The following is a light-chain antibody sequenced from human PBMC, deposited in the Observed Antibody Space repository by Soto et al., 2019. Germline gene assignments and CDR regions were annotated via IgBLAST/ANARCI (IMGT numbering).Light chain of an antibody. CDR2: DNS. V-gene: IGLV1-40*01. CDR1: SSNIGAGYD. J-gene: IGLJ2*01. CDR3: QSYDSSLSGLL. Sequence: QLVLTQPPSVSGAPGQRVTISCTGCSSNIGAGYDVHWYQQLPGTAPKLLIYDNSNRPSGVPDRFSGSKSGTSASLAITGLQAEDEADYYCQSYDSSLSGLLFGGGTQLTVL.